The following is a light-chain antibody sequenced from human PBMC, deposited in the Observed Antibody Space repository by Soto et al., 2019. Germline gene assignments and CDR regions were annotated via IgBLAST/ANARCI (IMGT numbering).Light chain of an antibody. CDR3: QQRYKWPPIT. J-gene: IGKJ5*01. V-gene: IGKV3-11*01. CDR2: DAS. CDR1: ESVIRY. Sequence: VFLTQSPATLSLSPGDRASLSCRASESVIRYLAWYQQKPGQAPRLLIYDASNRAPGIPARFSGSGSETDFTLTISSLEPEDFAVYYCQQRYKWPPITFGQGTRLEIK.